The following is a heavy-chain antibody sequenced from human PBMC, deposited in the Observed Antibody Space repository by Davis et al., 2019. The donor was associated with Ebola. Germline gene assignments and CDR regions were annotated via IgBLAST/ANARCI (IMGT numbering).Heavy chain of an antibody. CDR2: IYPGDSET. D-gene: IGHD6-25*01. CDR3: ARLGRPPVGYYYYGLDV. CDR1: GYTFTSYA. J-gene: IGHJ6*02. Sequence: KVSCKASGYTFTSYAMHWVRQMPGKGLEWMGIIYPGDSETRYSPSFQDQVTISTDKSISTAYLQWSSLRAPDTAIYYCARLGRPPVGYYYYGLDVWGQGTTVTVSS. V-gene: IGHV5-51*01.